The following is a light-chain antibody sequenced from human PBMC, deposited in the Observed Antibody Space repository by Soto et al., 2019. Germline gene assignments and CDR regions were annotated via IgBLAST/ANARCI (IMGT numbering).Light chain of an antibody. Sequence: SYELTQPPSVSVAPGQTARITCGGNNIGSKSVHWYQQKPGQAPVLVVYDDSDRPSGIPERFSGSNSGNTATLTISSVEAGDEADYYCQVWDSSSDLVVFGGGTKVTVL. CDR2: DDS. CDR3: QVWDSSSDLVV. J-gene: IGLJ2*01. CDR1: NIGSKS. V-gene: IGLV3-21*02.